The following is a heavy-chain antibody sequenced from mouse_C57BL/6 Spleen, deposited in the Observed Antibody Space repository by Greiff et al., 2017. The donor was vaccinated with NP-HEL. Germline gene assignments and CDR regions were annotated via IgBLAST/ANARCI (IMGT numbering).Heavy chain of an antibody. CDR1: GYTFTSYW. D-gene: IGHD2-2*01. V-gene: IGHV1-64*01. Sequence: VQLQQSGAELVKPGASVKLSCKASGYTFTSYWMHWVKQRPGQGLEWIGMIHPNSGSTNYNEKFKSKATLTVDKSSSTAYMQLSSLTSEDSAVYYCARGEVTTRKSYYFDYWGQGTTLTVSS. J-gene: IGHJ2*01. CDR3: ARGEVTTRKSYYFDY. CDR2: IHPNSGST.